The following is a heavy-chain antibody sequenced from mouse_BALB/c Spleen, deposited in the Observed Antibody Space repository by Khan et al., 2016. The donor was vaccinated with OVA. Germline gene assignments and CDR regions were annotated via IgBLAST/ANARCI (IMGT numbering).Heavy chain of an antibody. V-gene: IGHV1S29*02. D-gene: IGHD1-2*01. CDR2: IFPNTGGT. CDR1: GYTFTDYN. J-gene: IGHJ3*01. Sequence: VQLQQSGPELVKPGASVKISCKASGYTFTDYNMDWVRQSQGESLEWIGYIFPNTGGTGYNQKFKTKATLTVDSSSSTAYMELRSLTSEDSADYFCARAGYGSFGYWGQGTLVTVSA. CDR3: ARAGYGSFGY.